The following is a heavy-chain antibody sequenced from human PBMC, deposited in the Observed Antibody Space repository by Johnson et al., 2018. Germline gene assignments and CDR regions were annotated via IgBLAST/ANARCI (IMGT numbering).Heavy chain of an antibody. V-gene: IGHV1-8*01. J-gene: IGHJ5*02. CDR3: ARGNNLQPPIVVVPAAMDAPFLFDP. CDR2: MTPNSGNT. D-gene: IGHD2-2*01. CDR1: GYTFTSYD. Sequence: QVQLVQSGAEVKKPGASVKVSCKASGYTFTSYDINWVRQATGQGLEWMGWMTPNSGNTGYAQKFQGRVTMTRNTPISTAYMERTSLRSEDTAVYYCARGNNLQPPIVVVPAAMDAPFLFDPWGQGTLVTVSS.